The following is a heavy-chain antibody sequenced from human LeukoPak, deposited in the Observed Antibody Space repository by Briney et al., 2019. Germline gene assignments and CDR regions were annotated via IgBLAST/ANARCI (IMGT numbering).Heavy chain of an antibody. CDR2: INHLRRT. J-gene: IGHJ4*02. V-gene: IGHV4-34*01. CDR1: GGSFSVYY. CDR3: ARGSASGIYPIDY. D-gene: IGHD6-19*01. Sequence: SETLSLTCAVSGGSFSVYYWSWIRQPPGKGLEWIGEINHLRRTNYNPSLKSRDIISIDTSKKEVSLKMTSVTAADTAIYYCARGSASGIYPIDYWGQGTLVTVSS.